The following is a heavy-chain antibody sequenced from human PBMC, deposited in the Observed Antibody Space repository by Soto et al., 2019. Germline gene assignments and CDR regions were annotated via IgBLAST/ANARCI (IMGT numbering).Heavy chain of an antibody. V-gene: IGHV3-20*04. J-gene: IGHJ6*03. CDR3: ARGGATARSYFYMDV. D-gene: IGHD1-26*01. CDR2: VNWNGGTT. Sequence: DVRLVESGGGAVRPGASLRLACEASGFTFDDYGMTWGLQAPGQGLEWVSGVNWNGGTTGYADAVKGRFTISRDNAKNQLFLQMNSLRADDTAFYYCARGGATARSYFYMDVWANGTTVTV. CDR1: GFTFDDYG.